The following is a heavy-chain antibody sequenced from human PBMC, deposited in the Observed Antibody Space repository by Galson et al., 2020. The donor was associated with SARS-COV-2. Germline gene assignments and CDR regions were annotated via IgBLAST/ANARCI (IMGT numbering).Heavy chain of an antibody. J-gene: IGHJ1*01. D-gene: IGHD3-22*01. CDR1: GYTFTSYA. CDR3: ARDYYDSSGYYYEPRGYFQH. V-gene: IGHV7-4-1*02. CDR2: INTNTGNP. Sequence: ASVKVSCKASGYTFTSYAMTWVRQAPGQGLEWMGWINTNTGNPTYAQGFTGRFVFSLDTSVSTAYLQISSLKAEDTAVYYCARDYYDSSGYYYEPRGYFQHWGQGTLVTVSS.